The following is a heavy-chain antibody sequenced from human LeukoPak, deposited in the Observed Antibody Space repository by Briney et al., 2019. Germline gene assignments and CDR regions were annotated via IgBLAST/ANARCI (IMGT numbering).Heavy chain of an antibody. Sequence: SETLSLTCTVSGGSVSSYHWTWLRQPAGKGLEWIGRLYSSGSTNYNPSLKSRLTMSLDTSKNQFSLKLNSVTAADTAVYFCARKDGDLWGQGTLVTVSS. CDR1: GGSVSSYH. J-gene: IGHJ4*02. CDR2: LYSSGST. V-gene: IGHV4-4*07. CDR3: ARKDGDL.